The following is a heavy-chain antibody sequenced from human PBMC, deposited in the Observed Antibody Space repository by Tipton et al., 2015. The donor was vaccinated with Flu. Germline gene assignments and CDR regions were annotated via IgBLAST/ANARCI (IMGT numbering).Heavy chain of an antibody. Sequence: SLRLSCAASGFTFSSYGMHWVRQAPGKGLEWVAVIWYDGSNKYYADSVKGRFTISRDNSKNTLYLQMNSLRAEDTAVYYCARDGPFYDSSARGAFDIWGQGTMVTVPS. D-gene: IGHD3-22*01. CDR3: ARDGPFYDSSARGAFDI. CDR2: IWYDGSNK. V-gene: IGHV3-33*01. J-gene: IGHJ3*02. CDR1: GFTFSSYG.